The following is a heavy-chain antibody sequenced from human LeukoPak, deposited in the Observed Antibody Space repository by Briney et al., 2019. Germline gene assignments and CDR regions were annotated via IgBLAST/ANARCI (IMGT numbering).Heavy chain of an antibody. CDR3: ARAYDSSGYWPEYFHH. Sequence: GGSLRLSCAASGFAVSNNYMSWVRQAPGKGLEWVSIIYGGGSTYYADSVNGRFTISRHNSKNTLFLQMNSLRTEDTAVYYCARAYDSSGYWPEYFHHWGQGTLVSVSS. CDR2: IYGGGST. D-gene: IGHD3-22*01. J-gene: IGHJ1*01. V-gene: IGHV3-53*04. CDR1: GFAVSNNY.